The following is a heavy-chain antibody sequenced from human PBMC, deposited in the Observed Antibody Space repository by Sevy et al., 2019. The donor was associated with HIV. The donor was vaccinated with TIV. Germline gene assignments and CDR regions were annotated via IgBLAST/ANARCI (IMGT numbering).Heavy chain of an antibody. D-gene: IGHD3-10*01. J-gene: IGHJ4*02. V-gene: IGHV3-74*01. CDR3: ARGFSNYQYTIDY. Sequence: GGSLRLSCAGSGFTFGGHWMHWVRQAPGKGLVWVSRIKSDGSFTTYAHSVKGRFTISRDNAKSTLNLQMSSLRAEDTAVYYCARGFSNYQYTIDYWGQGTLVTVSS. CDR2: IKSDGSFT. CDR1: GFTFGGHW.